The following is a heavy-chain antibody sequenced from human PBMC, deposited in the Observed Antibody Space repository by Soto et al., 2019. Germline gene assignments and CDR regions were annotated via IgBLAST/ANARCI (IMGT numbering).Heavy chain of an antibody. Sequence: PGGSLRLSCAASGFTFSSYSMNWVRQAPGKGLEWVSYISSSSSTIYYADSVKGRFTISRDNAKNSLYLQMNSLRAEDTAVYYCARDLGYYSFTPGVIDPWGQGTLVTVSS. D-gene: IGHD3-22*01. CDR2: ISSSSSTI. CDR1: GFTFSSYS. V-gene: IGHV3-48*01. CDR3: ARDLGYYSFTPGVIDP. J-gene: IGHJ5*02.